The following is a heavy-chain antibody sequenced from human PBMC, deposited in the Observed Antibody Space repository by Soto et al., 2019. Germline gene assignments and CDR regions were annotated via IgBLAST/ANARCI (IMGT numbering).Heavy chain of an antibody. CDR3: ARRIGHDAFDI. J-gene: IGHJ3*02. Sequence: GESLKISCKGSGYTFITYWIGLVRQMPGKGLEWMGIIYPGDSDTRYSPSFQGQVTISDDKSISTAYLQWSSLKASDTAMYYCARRIGHDAFDIWGQGTMVTVSS. CDR1: GYTFITYW. V-gene: IGHV5-51*01. CDR2: IYPGDSDT.